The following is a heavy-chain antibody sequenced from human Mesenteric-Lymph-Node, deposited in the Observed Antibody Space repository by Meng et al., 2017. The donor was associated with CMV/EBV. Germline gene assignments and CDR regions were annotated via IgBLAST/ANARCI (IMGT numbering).Heavy chain of an antibody. CDR3: ARDGSSGRGLNYYYYGIDV. CDR2: IRSSGGII. J-gene: IGHJ6*02. V-gene: IGHV3-48*04. CDR1: GFTFSTYS. D-gene: IGHD1-26*01. Sequence: GGSLRLSCAASGFTFSTYSMNWVRQAPGKGLEWVSYIRSSGGIIYYADSVKGRFTISRDNAKNSLYLQMNSLRAEDTALYYCARDGSSGRGLNYYYYGIDVWGQGTTVTVSS.